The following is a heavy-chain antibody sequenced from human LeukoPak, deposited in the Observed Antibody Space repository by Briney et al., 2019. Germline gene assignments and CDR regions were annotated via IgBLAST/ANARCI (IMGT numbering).Heavy chain of an antibody. D-gene: IGHD6-13*01. CDR2: MNHSGST. CDR3: ARPARIAASGRYAFDF. V-gene: IGHV4-34*01. Sequence: SETLSLTCAVYGGSFSGYYWSWIRQPPGKGLEWIGEMNHSGSTNYNPSLESRATISVDTAKNQVSLKLSSVTAADTAVYYCARPARIAASGRYAFDFWGEGTLVTVSS. J-gene: IGHJ3*01. CDR1: GGSFSGYY.